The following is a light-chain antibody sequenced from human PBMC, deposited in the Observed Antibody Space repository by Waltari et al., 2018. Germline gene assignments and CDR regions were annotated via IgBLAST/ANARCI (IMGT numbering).Light chain of an antibody. CDR3: ISYSSSVTYV. CDR1: SSDVGGYNY. J-gene: IGLJ1*01. V-gene: IGLV2-14*03. Sequence: LTQPASVSGSPGQSITISCTGTSSDVGGYNYVSWYQQHPGKAPKLMIYDVSNRPSGVSNRFSGSKSGNTASLTISGLQAEDEADYYCISYSSSVTYVFGSGTKVTVL. CDR2: DVS.